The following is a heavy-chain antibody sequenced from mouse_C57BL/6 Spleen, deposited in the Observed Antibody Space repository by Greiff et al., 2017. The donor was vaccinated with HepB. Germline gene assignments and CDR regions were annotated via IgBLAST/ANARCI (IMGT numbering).Heavy chain of an antibody. J-gene: IGHJ3*01. D-gene: IGHD3-2*02. CDR3: ARSGRFGGKEGFAY. V-gene: IGHV1-52*01. CDR2: IDPSDSET. Sequence: QVQLQQPGAELVRPGSSVKLSCKASGYTFTSYWMHWVKQRPIQGLEWIGNIDPSDSETNYNQKFKDKATLTVDKSSSTAYMQLCSLTSEDSAVYYCARSGRFGGKEGFAYWGQGTLVTVSA. CDR1: GYTFTSYW.